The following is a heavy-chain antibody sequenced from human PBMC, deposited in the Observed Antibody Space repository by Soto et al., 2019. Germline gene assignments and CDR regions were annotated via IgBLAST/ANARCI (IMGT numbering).Heavy chain of an antibody. CDR2: IYSGGST. V-gene: IGHV3-53*01. CDR1: GFTVSSNY. Sequence: GGSLRLSCAASGFTVSSNYMSWVRQAPGKGLEWVSVIYSGGSTYYAGSVRGRFTISRDNSKNTLYLQMKSLRAEDTAVYYCARDPPATRHGMDVWGQGTTVTVSS. CDR3: ARDPPATRHGMDV. J-gene: IGHJ6*02.